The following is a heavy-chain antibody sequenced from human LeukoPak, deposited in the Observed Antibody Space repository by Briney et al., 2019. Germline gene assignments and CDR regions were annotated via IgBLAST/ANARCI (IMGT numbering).Heavy chain of an antibody. D-gene: IGHD1-7*01. CDR1: GGTFSSYA. J-gene: IGHJ6*02. Sequence: GSSVKVSCKASGGTFSSYAISWVRQAPGQGLEWMGRIIPILGIANYAQKFQGRVTITADKSTSTAYMGLSSLRSEDTAVYYCARVITGTPLYYYGMDVWGQGTTVTVSS. CDR3: ARVITGTPLYYYGMDV. V-gene: IGHV1-69*04. CDR2: IIPILGIA.